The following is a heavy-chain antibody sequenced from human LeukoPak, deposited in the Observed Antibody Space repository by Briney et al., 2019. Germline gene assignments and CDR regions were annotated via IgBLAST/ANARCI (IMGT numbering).Heavy chain of an antibody. Sequence: GGSLRLSCAASGFTFSDYYMSWIRQAPGKGLEWVSYISSSGSTIYYADSVKGRFTISRDNAKNSLYLQMNSLRAEDTAVYYCARDPPAARYYDSSGYYFGYWGQGTLVTVSS. V-gene: IGHV3-11*01. D-gene: IGHD3-22*01. J-gene: IGHJ4*02. CDR3: ARDPPAARYYDSSGYYFGY. CDR1: GFTFSDYY. CDR2: ISSSGSTI.